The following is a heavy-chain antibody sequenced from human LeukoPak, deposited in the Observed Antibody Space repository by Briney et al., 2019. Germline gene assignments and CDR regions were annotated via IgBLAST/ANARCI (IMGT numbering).Heavy chain of an antibody. CDR3: ARVPLCFDY. J-gene: IGHJ4*02. CDR1: GYSISSGYY. Sequence: SETLSLNCTVSGYSISSGYYWGWIRQPPGKGLEWIGSIYHSGSTYYNPSLKSRVTISVDTSKNQFSLKLSSVTAADTAVYYCARVPLCFDYWGQGTLVTVSS. CDR2: IYHSGST. V-gene: IGHV4-38-2*02.